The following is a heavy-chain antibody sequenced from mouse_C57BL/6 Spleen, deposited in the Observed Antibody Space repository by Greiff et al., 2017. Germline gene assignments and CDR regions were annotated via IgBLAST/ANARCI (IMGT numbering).Heavy chain of an antibody. CDR1: GFTFSDYG. D-gene: IGHD1-1*01. CDR3: ARELRTWFAY. Sequence: EVMLVESVGGLVKPGGSLKLSCAASGFTFSDYGMHWVRQAPEKGLEWVAYISSGSSIIYYADTVKGRFTISRDNAKNTLFLQMTSLRSEDTAMYYCARELRTWFAYWGQGTLVTVSA. J-gene: IGHJ3*01. V-gene: IGHV5-17*01. CDR2: ISSGSSII.